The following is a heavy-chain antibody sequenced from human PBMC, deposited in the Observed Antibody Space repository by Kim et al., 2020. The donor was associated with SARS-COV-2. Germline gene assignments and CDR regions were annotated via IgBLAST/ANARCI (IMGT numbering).Heavy chain of an antibody. D-gene: IGHD7-27*01. V-gene: IGHV1-2*02. J-gene: IGHJ4*02. Sequence: ASVKVSCKTSGYTFTDSIIHWVRQAPGQGLEWMGWISPISGATKYVVKFRGSVTMTRDTSISTSYMELSWLTSDDTALYYCASGKFSVKWGQGTLVTVTSSTKLGEHLRSSVTMSKQTSHSTLFLELSRLTADDATLYYCATGKCCDKWSQGTLITFSS. CDR2: ISPISGAT. CDR3: ASGKFSVKWGQGTLVTVTSSTKLGEHLRSSVTMSKQTSHSTLFLELSRLTADDATLYYCATGKCCDK. CDR1: GYTFTDSI.